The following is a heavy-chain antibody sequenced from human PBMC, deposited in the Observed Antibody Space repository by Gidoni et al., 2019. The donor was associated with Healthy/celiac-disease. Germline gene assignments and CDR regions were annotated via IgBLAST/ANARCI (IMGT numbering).Heavy chain of an antibody. D-gene: IGHD2-2*01. CDR1: GFTSTSDS. CDR3: ARDCISTSCFRGRFDY. CDR2: ISSSSSTI. Sequence: EVQLVESAGGLVQPGGSLSLSCAASGFTSTSDSMNCVRQAPGKGLEWVAYISSSSSTIYDADSVKGRFTISRDNAKNSLYLQMNSLRAEDTAVYYCARDCISTSCFRGRFDYWGQGTLVTVSS. V-gene: IGHV3-48*04. J-gene: IGHJ4*02.